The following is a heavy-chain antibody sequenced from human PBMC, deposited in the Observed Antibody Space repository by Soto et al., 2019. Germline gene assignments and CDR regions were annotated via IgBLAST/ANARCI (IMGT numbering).Heavy chain of an antibody. CDR2: IYPGDSET. CDR3: ARPGAPTDTVVYDF. CDR1: GYSFANYW. J-gene: IGHJ4*02. Sequence: PGESLKISCKASGYSFANYWIGWVCQKPGKGLEWMGVIYPGDSETTYSPSFEGQVIISVDRSRGTAFLEWSSLKASDTAMYYCARPGAPTDTVVYDFWGQGTQGTVSS. V-gene: IGHV5-51*01. D-gene: IGHD5-18*01.